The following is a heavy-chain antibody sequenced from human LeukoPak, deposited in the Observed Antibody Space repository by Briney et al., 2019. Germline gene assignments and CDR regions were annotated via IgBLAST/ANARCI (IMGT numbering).Heavy chain of an antibody. CDR3: ARDKRVAVAGTYIYYYYMDV. V-gene: IGHV4-4*07. CDR1: GGSISSYY. CDR2: IYSRVTT. Sequence: SETLSLTCTVSGGSISSYYLSWIRQPAGKGLEWTGRIYSRVTTYNPSLKSRVTMSVDTSKNQFSLKLSSVTAADTAVYYCARDKRVAVAGTYIYYYYMDVWGNGTTVTISS. J-gene: IGHJ6*03. D-gene: IGHD6-19*01.